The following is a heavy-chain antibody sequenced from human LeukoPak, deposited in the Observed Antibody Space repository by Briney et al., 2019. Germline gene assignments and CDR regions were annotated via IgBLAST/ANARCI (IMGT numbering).Heavy chain of an antibody. CDR1: GITVSSNY. CDR3: ARGRGYQWNDGYWYFDL. CDR2: IYSGGNT. D-gene: IGHD1-1*01. Sequence: GGSLRLSCAASGITVSSNYMSWVRQAPGKGPEWVSVIYSGGNTYYADSVKGRFTISRDNSKNTLYLQMNSLRVEDMAVYYCARGRGYQWNDGYWYFDLWGRGTLVTVS. J-gene: IGHJ2*01. V-gene: IGHV3-66*01.